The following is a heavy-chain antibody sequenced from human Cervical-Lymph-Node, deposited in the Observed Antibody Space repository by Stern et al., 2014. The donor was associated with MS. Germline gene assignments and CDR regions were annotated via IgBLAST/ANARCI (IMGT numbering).Heavy chain of an antibody. J-gene: IGHJ3*02. CDR3: ARVPPYDVLAGSPLDI. Sequence: EVQLVESGAEVKKAGESLKISCKSSGFSFTNYWIGWVRQMPGKGLEWMGMIYPSDSDTSYSPSFHGQVTISADKSISTAYLQWGSLKASDTAMYYCARVPPYDVLAGSPLDIWGQGTMVTVSS. CDR1: GFSFTNYW. V-gene: IGHV5-51*03. D-gene: IGHD3-9*01. CDR2: IYPSDSDT.